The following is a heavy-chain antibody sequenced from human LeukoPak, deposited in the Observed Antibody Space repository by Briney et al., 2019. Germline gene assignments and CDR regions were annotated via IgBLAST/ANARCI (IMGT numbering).Heavy chain of an antibody. CDR3: ARALSDYGDFHLAY. CDR2: IYTNTNT. CDR1: GFTIRNNY. J-gene: IGHJ4*02. V-gene: IGHV3-53*04. D-gene: IGHD4-17*01. Sequence: GGSLRLSCAATGFTIRNNYMSWVRQAPGKGLEWVSIIYTNTNTYYADSVKGRFTISRHNSKNTVYLRMSSLRPEDTAVYYCARALSDYGDFHLAYWGQGIRVTVS.